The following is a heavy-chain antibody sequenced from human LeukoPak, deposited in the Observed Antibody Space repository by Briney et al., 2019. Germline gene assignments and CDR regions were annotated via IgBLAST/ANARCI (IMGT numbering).Heavy chain of an antibody. CDR3: ARGRTGTGADWFDP. V-gene: IGHV3-72*01. Sequence: PGGSLRLSCAASGFSFSTNPMSWVRQAPGKGLEWVGRARNRVNHYTTQYAASVKGRFTISRDESKNLLYLQMNSLEIEDTAVYYCARGRTGTGADWFDPWGQGTLVTVSS. CDR2: ARNRVNHYTT. D-gene: IGHD3/OR15-3a*01. J-gene: IGHJ5*02. CDR1: GFSFSTNP.